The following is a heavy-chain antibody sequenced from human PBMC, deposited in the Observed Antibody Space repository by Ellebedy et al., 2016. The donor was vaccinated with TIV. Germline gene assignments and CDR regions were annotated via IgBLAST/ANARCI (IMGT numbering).Heavy chain of an antibody. V-gene: IGHV3-7*01. CDR1: GFTFSTFW. CDR3: ARDQWLGRAYYFDS. Sequence: GESLKISCAASGFTFSTFWISWVRQAPGKGLEWVANIKQDGSEKYYVDSVKCRFSISRDNTKNSLYLQMNSLTDEDTAVYYCARDQWLGRAYYFDSWGQGTLVTVSS. CDR2: IKQDGSEK. J-gene: IGHJ4*02. D-gene: IGHD6-19*01.